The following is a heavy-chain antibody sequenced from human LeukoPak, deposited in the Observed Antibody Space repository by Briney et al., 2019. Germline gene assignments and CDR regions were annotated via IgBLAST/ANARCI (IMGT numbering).Heavy chain of an antibody. CDR1: GFTFSDYN. CDR2: IASDSRYK. V-gene: IGHV3-21*01. D-gene: IGHD1-26*01. Sequence: GGSLTLSCAASGFTFSDYNMNWVRQAPGKSLEWGSSIASDSRYKYYVDSVRGRFTISRDNAKNTLFLQIDSLRAADTAVYYCARDPYSGTYGHLYYYYMDVWGKGTTVTISS. CDR3: ARDPYSGTYGHLYYYYMDV. J-gene: IGHJ6*03.